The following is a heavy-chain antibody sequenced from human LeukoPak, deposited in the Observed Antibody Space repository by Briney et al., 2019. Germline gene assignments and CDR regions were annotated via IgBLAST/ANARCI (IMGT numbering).Heavy chain of an antibody. J-gene: IGHJ3*02. Sequence: GGSLRLSCAASGFTVSSNYMSWVRRAPGKGLEWVSAISGSGGSTYYADSVKGRFTISRDNSKNTLYLQMNSLRAEDTAVYYCAKNGRGDDAFDIWGQGTMVTVSS. CDR2: ISGSGGST. V-gene: IGHV3-23*01. D-gene: IGHD3-10*01. CDR3: AKNGRGDDAFDI. CDR1: GFTVSSNY.